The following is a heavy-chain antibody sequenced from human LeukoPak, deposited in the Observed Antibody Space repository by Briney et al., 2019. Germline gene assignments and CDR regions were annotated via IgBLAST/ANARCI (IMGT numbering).Heavy chain of an antibody. V-gene: IGHV3-30*18. CDR1: GFTFSSYG. CDR3: AKDQNPYCSSTSCYPYGGFDY. J-gene: IGHJ4*02. Sequence: GGSLRLSCAASGFTFSSYGMHWVRQAPGKGLEWVAVISYDGSNKYYADSVKGRFTISRDNSKNTLYLQMNSPRAEDTAVYYCAKDQNPYCSSTSCYPYGGFDYWGQGTLVTVSS. D-gene: IGHD2-2*01. CDR2: ISYDGSNK.